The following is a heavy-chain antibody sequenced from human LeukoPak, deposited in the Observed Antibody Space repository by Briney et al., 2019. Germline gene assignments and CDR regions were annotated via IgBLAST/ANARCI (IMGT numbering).Heavy chain of an antibody. CDR3: ARARAGLSGAPGSGPEIVPAARGYYYMDV. CDR1: GFTFSSYS. V-gene: IGHV3-21*01. J-gene: IGHJ6*03. D-gene: IGHD2-2*01. CDR2: ISSSSSYI. Sequence: AGGSLRLSCAASGFTFSSYSMNWVRQAPGKGLEWVSSISSSSSYIYYADSVKGRFTISRDNAKNSLYLQMNSLRAEDTAVYYCARARAGLSGAPGSGPEIVPAARGYYYMDVWGKGTTVTVSS.